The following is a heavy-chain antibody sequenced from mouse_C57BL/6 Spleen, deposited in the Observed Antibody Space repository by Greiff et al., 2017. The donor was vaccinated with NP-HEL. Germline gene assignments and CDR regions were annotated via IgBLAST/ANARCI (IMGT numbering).Heavy chain of an antibody. V-gene: IGHV8-12*01. D-gene: IGHD2-4*01. Sequence: QVTLKESGPGILQSSQTLSLTCSFSGFSLSTSGMGVSWIRQPSGKGLEWLAHIYWDDDKRYNPSLKSRLTISKDTSRNQVFLKITSVDTADTATYYCARIYYDYDAGFAYWGQGTLVTVSA. CDR2: IYWDDDK. CDR1: GFSLSTSGMG. J-gene: IGHJ3*01. CDR3: ARIYYDYDAGFAY.